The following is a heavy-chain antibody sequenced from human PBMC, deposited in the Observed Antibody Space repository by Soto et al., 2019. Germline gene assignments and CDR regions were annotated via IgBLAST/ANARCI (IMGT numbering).Heavy chain of an antibody. V-gene: IGHV3-30*18. D-gene: IGHD4-4*01. Sequence: PGGSLRLSCAAPGFTFSNYGIHWVRQAPGKGLEWVALILHDGSNEYYADSVKGRFTISRDNSKNTLYLQMNSLRGDDTAVYYCAKSRDGYSFYYYYGYDVCRHRTTLAVS. CDR2: ILHDGSNE. CDR1: GFTFSNYG. CDR3: AKSRDGYSFYYYYGYDV. J-gene: IGHJ6*02.